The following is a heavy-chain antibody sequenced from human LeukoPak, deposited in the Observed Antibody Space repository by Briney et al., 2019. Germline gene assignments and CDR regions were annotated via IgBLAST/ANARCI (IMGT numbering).Heavy chain of an antibody. D-gene: IGHD2-15*01. J-gene: IGHJ5*02. V-gene: IGHV4-38-2*02. CDR2: IYHSGST. Sequence: NPSETLSLTCTVSGYSISSGYYWGWIRQPPGKGLEWIGSIYHSGSTDYNPSLRSRVTISVDTSKNQFSLKLSSVTAADTAVYYCARNPPWWVAATRGRNWFDPWGQGTLVTVSS. CDR1: GYSISSGYY. CDR3: ARNPPWWVAATRGRNWFDP.